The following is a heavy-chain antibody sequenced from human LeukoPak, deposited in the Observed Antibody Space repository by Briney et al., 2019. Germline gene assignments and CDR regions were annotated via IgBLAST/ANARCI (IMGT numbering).Heavy chain of an antibody. Sequence: GGSLRLSCSASGFTFNSYPVHWVRQAPGKGLEYVSGISRNGGSTYYADSVKGRFTISRDNSKNTLHLQMSSLRAEDTAVYYCVKESEFMVAPNSAFDIWGQGTMVTVSS. CDR1: GFTFNSYP. V-gene: IGHV3-64D*06. J-gene: IGHJ3*02. CDR3: VKESEFMVAPNSAFDI. CDR2: ISRNGGST. D-gene: IGHD4/OR15-4a*01.